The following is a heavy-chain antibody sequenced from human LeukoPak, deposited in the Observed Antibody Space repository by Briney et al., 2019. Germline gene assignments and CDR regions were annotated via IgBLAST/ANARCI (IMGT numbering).Heavy chain of an antibody. D-gene: IGHD6-19*01. J-gene: IGHJ3*02. CDR2: ISSSGSTI. CDR1: GFTFSSYA. Sequence: GGSLRLSCAASGFTFSSYAMSWVRQAPGKGLEWVSYISSSGSTIYYADSVKGRFTISRDNAKNSLYLQMNSLRAEDTAVYYCARVLYSNGFDAFDIWGQGTMVTVSS. V-gene: IGHV3-48*04. CDR3: ARVLYSNGFDAFDI.